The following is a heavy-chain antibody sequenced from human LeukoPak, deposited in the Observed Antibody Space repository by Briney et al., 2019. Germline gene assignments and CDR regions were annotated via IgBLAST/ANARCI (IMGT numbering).Heavy chain of an antibody. CDR2: ISSSSSYI. CDR3: AREGWELLSRHWFDP. CDR1: GFTFSSYS. D-gene: IGHD1-26*01. V-gene: IGHV3-21*01. Sequence: GGSLRLSCAASGFTFSSYSMNWVRQAPGKGLQWVSSISSSSSYIYYADSVKGRFTISRDNAKNSLYLQMNSLRAEDTAVYYCAREGWELLSRHWFDPWGQGTLVTVSS. J-gene: IGHJ5*02.